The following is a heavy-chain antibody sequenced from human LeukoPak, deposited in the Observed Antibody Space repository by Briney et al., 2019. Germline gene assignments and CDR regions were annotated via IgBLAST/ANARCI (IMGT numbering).Heavy chain of an antibody. D-gene: IGHD3-10*01. CDR3: ARARGYAFDI. V-gene: IGHV6-1*01. J-gene: IGHJ3*02. Sequence: TLLLTCAISGDSVSSNSVAWNWIRRSPSRGLEWLGKTKYRSKWFNDYAVSVKSRITINPDTPKNQFSLQLNSVTPEDTAVYYCARARGYAFDIWGQGTMVTVSS. CDR2: TKYRSKWFN. CDR1: GDSVSSNSVA.